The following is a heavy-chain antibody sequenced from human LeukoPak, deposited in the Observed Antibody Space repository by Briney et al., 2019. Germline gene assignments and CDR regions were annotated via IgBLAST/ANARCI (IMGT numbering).Heavy chain of an antibody. J-gene: IGHJ4*02. D-gene: IGHD3-22*01. CDR1: GFTFSSYA. CDR3: ARRYDSSGGDFDY. V-gene: IGHV3-23*01. CDR2: ISGSGGST. Sequence: GGSLKLSCAASGFTFSSYAMSWVRQAPGKGLEWVSAISGSGGSTYYADSVKGRFTISRDNSKNTLYLQMNSLRAEDTAVYYCARRYDSSGGDFDYWGQGTPVTVSS.